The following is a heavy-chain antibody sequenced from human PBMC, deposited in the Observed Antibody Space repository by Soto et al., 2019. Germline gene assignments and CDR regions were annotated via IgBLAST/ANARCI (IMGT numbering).Heavy chain of an antibody. CDR2: VNPKSGNT. CDR1: GYSFSTYD. Sequence: QVQLVQSGAEVKKPGASVKVSCKASGYSFSTYDINWVRQAAGQGLEWMGWVNPKSGNTDYAQKFRGRVTMTSNTSISTAYMELSALTPDDTAVYYCARPYLDSTSCYTDWFDHWGQGTLVTVSS. J-gene: IGHJ5*02. D-gene: IGHD2-2*02. V-gene: IGHV1-8*01. CDR3: ARPYLDSTSCYTDWFDH.